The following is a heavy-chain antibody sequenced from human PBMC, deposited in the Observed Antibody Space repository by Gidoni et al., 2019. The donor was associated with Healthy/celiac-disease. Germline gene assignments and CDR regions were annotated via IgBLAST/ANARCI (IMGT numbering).Heavy chain of an antibody. Sequence: QVQLQESGPGLVTPSATLSLTCTVSGGSISSYYWSWIRQPPGKGLEWIGYIYYSGSTNYNPALKSRVNISVDTSKNQFSLKLSSVTAADTAVYYCARLSADGSAVDYWGQGTLVTVSS. J-gene: IGHJ4*02. CDR2: IYYSGST. V-gene: IGHV4-59*08. CDR1: GGSISSYY. D-gene: IGHD3-10*01. CDR3: ARLSADGSAVDY.